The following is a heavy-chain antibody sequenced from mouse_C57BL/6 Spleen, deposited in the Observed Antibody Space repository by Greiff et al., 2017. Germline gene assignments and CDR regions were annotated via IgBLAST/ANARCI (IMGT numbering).Heavy chain of an antibody. CDR3: ARGSDSWFAY. V-gene: IGHV1-18*01. J-gene: IGHJ3*01. Sequence: EVKLVESGPELVKPGASVKIPCKASGYTFTDYNMDWVKQSHGKSLEWIGDINPNNGGTIYNQKFKGKATLTVDKSSSTAYMELRSLTSEDTAVYYCARGSDSWFAYWGQGTLVTVSA. CDR1: GYTFTDYN. D-gene: IGHD3-2*02. CDR2: INPNNGGT.